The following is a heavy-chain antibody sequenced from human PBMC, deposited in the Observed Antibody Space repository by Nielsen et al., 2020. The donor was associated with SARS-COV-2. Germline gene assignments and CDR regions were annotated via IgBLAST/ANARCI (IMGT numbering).Heavy chain of an antibody. CDR1: GGSFSGYY. Sequence: SETLSLTCAVYGGSFSGYYWSWNRQPPGKGLEWIGEINHSGSTNYNPSLKSRVTISVDTSKNQFSLKLSSVTAADTAVYYCARAPAPRLRGSSIFDYWGQGTLVTVSS. J-gene: IGHJ4*02. CDR3: ARAPAPRLRGSSIFDY. D-gene: IGHD2-15*01. V-gene: IGHV4-34*01. CDR2: INHSGST.